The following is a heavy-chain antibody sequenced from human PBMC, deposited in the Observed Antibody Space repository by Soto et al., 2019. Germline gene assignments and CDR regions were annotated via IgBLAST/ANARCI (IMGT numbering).Heavy chain of an antibody. V-gene: IGHV3-48*01. CDR2: ISGSGNTI. CDR3: VRDVNYGFDY. CDR1: GFTFSSYS. J-gene: IGHJ4*02. Sequence: EVQLVESGGGLVQPGGSLRLSCAASGFTFSSYSMNWVRQAPGKGLEWVSYISGSGNTIYYADSVKGRFTISRDNAKNSLYLQMNSLRAEDTAVYYCVRDVNYGFDYWGQGTLVTVS. D-gene: IGHD3-16*01.